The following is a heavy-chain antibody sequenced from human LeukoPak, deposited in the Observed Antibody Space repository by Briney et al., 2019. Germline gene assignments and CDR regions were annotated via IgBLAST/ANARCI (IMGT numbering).Heavy chain of an antibody. V-gene: IGHV4-39*07. J-gene: IGHJ4*02. CDR3: ARYSSSVRGGFDY. D-gene: IGHD6-6*01. Sequence: SETLSLTCTVSGGSLRSSYYYWGWVRQPPGKGLEWIGSIYDSGSTYYNPSLKSRVTISVDTSKNQFSLKLSSVTAADTAVYYCARYSSSVRGGFDYWGQGTLVTVSS. CDR2: IYDSGST. CDR1: GGSLRSSYYY.